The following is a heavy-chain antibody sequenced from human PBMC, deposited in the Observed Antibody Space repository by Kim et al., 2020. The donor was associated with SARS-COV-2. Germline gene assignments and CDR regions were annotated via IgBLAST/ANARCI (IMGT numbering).Heavy chain of an antibody. Sequence: GGSLRLSCAASGFTFSSYAMHWVRQAPGKGLEWVAVISYDGSNKYYADSVKGRFTISRDNSKNTLYLQMNSLRAEDTAVYYCARDQSDYYDSSGTFGYDYGMDVWGQGTPVTVSS. D-gene: IGHD3-22*01. CDR2: ISYDGSNK. CDR3: ARDQSDYYDSSGTFGYDYGMDV. J-gene: IGHJ6*02. CDR1: GFTFSSYA. V-gene: IGHV3-30-3*01.